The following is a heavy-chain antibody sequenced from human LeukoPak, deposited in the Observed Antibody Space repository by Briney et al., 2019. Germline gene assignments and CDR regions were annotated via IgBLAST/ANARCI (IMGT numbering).Heavy chain of an antibody. CDR2: ISGSGGST. J-gene: IGHJ6*02. CDR3: AKGSSGLLYDYYYGMDV. V-gene: IGHV3-23*01. Sequence: PGGSLRLSCAASGFTFGSYAMSWVRQAPGKGLEWVSAISGSGGSTYYADSVKGRFTISRDNSKNTLYLQMNSLRAEDTAVYYCAKGSSGLLYDYYYGMDVWGQGTTVTVSS. D-gene: IGHD3-3*01. CDR1: GFTFGSYA.